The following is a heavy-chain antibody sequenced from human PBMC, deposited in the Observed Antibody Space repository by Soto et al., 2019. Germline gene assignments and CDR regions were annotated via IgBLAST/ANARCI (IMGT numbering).Heavy chain of an antibody. CDR1: GYTFTSHG. J-gene: IGHJ6*03. CDR3: ARMVRGSNIDNYRYMDV. CDR2: ISASNGDT. D-gene: IGHD3-10*01. Sequence: ASVKVSCKASGYTFTSHGISWVRQAPGQGPEWMGWISASNGDTNYAQKFQGRLIVTTDTSTSTGYMELGSVRSEDSAVYYCARMVRGSNIDNYRYMDVWGTGTTVTVSS. V-gene: IGHV1-18*01.